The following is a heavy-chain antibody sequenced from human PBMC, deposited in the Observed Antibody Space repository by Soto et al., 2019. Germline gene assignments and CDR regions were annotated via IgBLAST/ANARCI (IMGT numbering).Heavy chain of an antibody. D-gene: IGHD3-22*01. CDR1: GITFDAYW. J-gene: IGHJ4*02. Sequence: GGSLRLSCIESGITFDAYWMIWVRQAPGKGLEWVSSISSSSSYIYYADSVKGRFTISRDNAKNSLYLQMNSLRAEDTAVYYCASGTYYYDSSGTIWGQGTLVTVSS. V-gene: IGHV3-21*01. CDR2: ISSSSSYI. CDR3: ASGTYYYDSSGTI.